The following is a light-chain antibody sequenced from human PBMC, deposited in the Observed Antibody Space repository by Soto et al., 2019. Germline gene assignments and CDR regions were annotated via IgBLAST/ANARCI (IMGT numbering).Light chain of an antibody. CDR3: SSYGGFNNVL. V-gene: IGLV2-8*01. J-gene: IGLJ2*01. Sequence: QSVLTQPPSASGSPGQSVTISCTGTSSDVGGYDFVSWYQQHPGKAPKLLIHHVSRRPSGVPARFSGSKSGNTASLTVSGLQTEDEADYYCSSYGGFNNVLFGGGTQLTVL. CDR2: HVS. CDR1: SSDVGGYDF.